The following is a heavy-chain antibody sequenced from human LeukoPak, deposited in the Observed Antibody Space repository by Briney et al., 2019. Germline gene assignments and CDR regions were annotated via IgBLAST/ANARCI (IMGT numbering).Heavy chain of an antibody. CDR2: IYHSGST. Sequence: SETLSLTCAVSGGSISSSNWWSWVRQPPGKGLEWIGEIYHSGSTNYNPSLKSRVTISVDKSKNQFSLKLSSVTAADTAVYYCARDMGRYYDSSSGAFDIWGQGTMVTVSS. V-gene: IGHV4-4*02. CDR1: GGSISSSNW. D-gene: IGHD3-22*01. J-gene: IGHJ3*02. CDR3: ARDMGRYYDSSSGAFDI.